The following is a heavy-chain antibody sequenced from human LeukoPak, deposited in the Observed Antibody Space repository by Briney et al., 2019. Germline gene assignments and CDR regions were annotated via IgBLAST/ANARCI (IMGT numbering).Heavy chain of an antibody. V-gene: IGHV1-69*13. J-gene: IGHJ1*01. Sequence: SVKVSCKASGGTFSSYAISWVRQAPGQGLEWMGGIIPIFGTANYAQKFQGRVTITADVSTSTAYMELSSLRSEDTAVYYCARSRSGSSWYFGSRVVLGYFQHWGQGALVTVSS. CDR3: ARSRSGSSWYFGSRVVLGYFQH. D-gene: IGHD6-13*01. CDR2: IIPIFGTA. CDR1: GGTFSSYA.